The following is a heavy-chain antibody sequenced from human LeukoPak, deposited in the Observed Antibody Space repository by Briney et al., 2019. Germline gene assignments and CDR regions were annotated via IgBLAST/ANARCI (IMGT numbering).Heavy chain of an antibody. J-gene: IGHJ4*02. Sequence: ASVKVSCKAPWFAFSSYGISWVRQAPGQGLEGMGGISAYNGNTNYAQKLQGRVPIPTARSTSTAYLEVRRLRSDDPAVYYCARDMVPAYCYDSSGEFAYWRQGPLVSVSS. CDR2: ISAYNGNT. D-gene: IGHD3-22*01. V-gene: IGHV1-18*01. CDR3: ARDMVPAYCYDSSGEFAY. CDR1: WFAFSSYG.